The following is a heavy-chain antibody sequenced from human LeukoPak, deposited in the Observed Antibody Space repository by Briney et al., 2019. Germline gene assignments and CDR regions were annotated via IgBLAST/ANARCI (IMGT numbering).Heavy chain of an antibody. J-gene: IGHJ6*02. CDR1: GYTFTSYA. Sequence: GASVTVSCTASGYTFTSYAMHWVRQAPGQRLEWMGWINAGNGNTKYSQKFQGRVTITRDTSASTAYMGLSSLRSEDTAVYYCAREQVQLWLDYYYGMDVWGQGTTVTVSS. CDR2: INAGNGNT. CDR3: AREQVQLWLDYYYGMDV. V-gene: IGHV1-3*01. D-gene: IGHD5-18*01.